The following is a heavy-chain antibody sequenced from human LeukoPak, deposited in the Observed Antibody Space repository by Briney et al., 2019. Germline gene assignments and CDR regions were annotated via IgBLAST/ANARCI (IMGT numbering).Heavy chain of an antibody. CDR2: IIPILGIA. D-gene: IGHD1-14*01. Sequence: SVKVSCKASGGTFSSYTISWVGQAPGQGLEWMGRIIPILGIANYAQKFQGRVTITADKSTSTAYMELSSLRSEDTAVYYCARALGPDNDAFDIWGQGTMVTVSS. V-gene: IGHV1-69*02. CDR1: GGTFSSYT. J-gene: IGHJ3*02. CDR3: ARALGPDNDAFDI.